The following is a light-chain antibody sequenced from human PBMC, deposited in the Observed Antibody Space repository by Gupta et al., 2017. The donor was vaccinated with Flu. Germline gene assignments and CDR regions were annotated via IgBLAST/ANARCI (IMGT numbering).Light chain of an antibody. Sequence: KVTISRAGSSSIIGNSYVYWYQLVPGAAPKLLLYEDNRRPSGIPARFSGSKYGTSATLGITGLQTGEEADYYLGTWDSSRSAGVFGGGTKLTVL. CDR2: EDN. CDR3: GTWDSSRSAGV. V-gene: IGLV1-51*02. J-gene: IGLJ2*01. CDR1: SSIIGNSY.